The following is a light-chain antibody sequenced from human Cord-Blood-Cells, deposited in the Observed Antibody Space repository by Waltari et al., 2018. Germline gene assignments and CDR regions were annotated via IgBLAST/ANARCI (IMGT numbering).Light chain of an antibody. CDR2: WAS. CDR3: QQYYSTPGWT. Sequence: DIVMTQSPDSLAVSLGERDTINCKSSQSVLYSSNNKNYLAWYQHKPGQPPKLLIYWASTRESGVPDRFSGSGSGTDFTLTISSLQAEDVAVYYCQQYYSTPGWTFGQGTKVEIK. CDR1: QSVLYSSNNKNY. V-gene: IGKV4-1*01. J-gene: IGKJ1*01.